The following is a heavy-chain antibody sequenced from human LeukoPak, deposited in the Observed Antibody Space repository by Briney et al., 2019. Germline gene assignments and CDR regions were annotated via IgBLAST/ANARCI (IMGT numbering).Heavy chain of an antibody. D-gene: IGHD6-13*01. Sequence: PSETLSLTCAVYGGSYSGYYWSWIRQPPGKGLEWIGEINHSGSTNYNPSLKSRDAISIDTSKNQFSLRMSSVTAAETAVYYCAKPGIAAAGTRNNWFDPWGQGTLVTVSS. J-gene: IGHJ5*02. CDR2: INHSGST. CDR3: AKPGIAAAGTRNNWFDP. CDR1: GGSYSGYY. V-gene: IGHV4-34*01.